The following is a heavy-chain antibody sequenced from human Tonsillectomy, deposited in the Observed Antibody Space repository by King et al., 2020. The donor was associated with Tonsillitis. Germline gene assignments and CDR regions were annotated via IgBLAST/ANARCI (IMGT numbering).Heavy chain of an antibody. CDR1: GGTFSSYA. CDR3: ARDSGYCSGGSCYGFEYYYMDV. Sequence: VQLVESGAEVKKPGSSVKVSCKASGGTFSSYAISWVRQAPGQGLEWMGRIITILGIANYAQQFQGRVTITADKSTSTAYMELSSLRSEDTAVYYCARDSGYCSGGSCYGFEYYYMDVWGKGTTVTVSS. J-gene: IGHJ6*03. D-gene: IGHD2-15*01. CDR2: IITILGIA. V-gene: IGHV1-69*09.